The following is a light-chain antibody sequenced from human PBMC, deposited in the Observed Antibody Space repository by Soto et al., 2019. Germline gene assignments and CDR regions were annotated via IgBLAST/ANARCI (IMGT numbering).Light chain of an antibody. CDR2: DAS. J-gene: IGKJ4*01. CDR3: QQRSNELT. Sequence: EIVLSQSPATLSLSPGERATLSCRASQSVSSYLAWYQQKPGQAPRLLIYDASNRATGIPARFSGSGSGTDITLTISSLEPEDFAVYYCQQRSNELTFGGGTKVEIK. CDR1: QSVSSY. V-gene: IGKV3-11*01.